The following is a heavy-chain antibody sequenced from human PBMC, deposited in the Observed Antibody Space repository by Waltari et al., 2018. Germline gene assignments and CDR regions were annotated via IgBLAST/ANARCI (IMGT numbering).Heavy chain of an antibody. V-gene: IGHV1-2*06. CDR3: ARDGYCSGGSCENWFDP. CDR1: GYTFTGYY. Sequence: QVQLVQSGAEVKKPGASVKVSCKASGYTFTGYYMHWVRQAPGQGLEWMGRINPNSGGTNYAQKFQGRVTMTRDTSISTAYMELSRLRSDDTAVYYCARDGYCSGGSCENWFDPWGQGTLVTVSS. CDR2: INPNSGGT. D-gene: IGHD2-15*01. J-gene: IGHJ5*02.